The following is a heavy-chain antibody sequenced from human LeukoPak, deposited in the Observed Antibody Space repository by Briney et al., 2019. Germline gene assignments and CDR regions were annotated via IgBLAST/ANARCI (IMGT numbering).Heavy chain of an antibody. D-gene: IGHD5-18*01. V-gene: IGHV3-23*01. CDR3: GKTTVGYSSGQKPAWPVDY. J-gene: IGHJ4*02. CDR2: IFGSGGSP. CDR1: GFTFDSHA. Sequence: AGGSLRLSCEASGFTFDSHAMYWVRQAPGKGLEWVAGIFGSGGSPHYADPVKGRFTISRDNSRNTVYLQINSLKAEDTAVYYCGKTTVGYSSGQKPAWPVDYWGQGTLVTVSS.